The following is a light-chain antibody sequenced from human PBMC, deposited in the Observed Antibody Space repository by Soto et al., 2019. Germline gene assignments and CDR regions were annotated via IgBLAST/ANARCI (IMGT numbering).Light chain of an antibody. CDR2: EAS. Sequence: QSVLTQPPSVPGSPGQSVTISCTGTSTDFVSYNRVSWYQQPPGTAPKLIIYEASNRPSGVPDRFSGSKSGNTASLTISGLQAADDADYYCSLYTSENTYVFGTGTKVTVL. V-gene: IGLV2-18*01. J-gene: IGLJ1*01. CDR1: STDFVSYNR. CDR3: SLYTSENTYV.